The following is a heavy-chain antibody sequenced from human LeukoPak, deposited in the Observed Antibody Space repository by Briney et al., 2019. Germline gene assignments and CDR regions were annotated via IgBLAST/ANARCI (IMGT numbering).Heavy chain of an antibody. CDR1: GGSISSSVCY. J-gene: IGHJ5*02. Sequence: PSETLSLTCSVSGGSISSSVCYWGWIRQPPGKGLEWIGNIYYSGSTSYNPSLKSRVIISVDTSKMQISLNLGSVTAADTAHYYCARGDLSVFGVVKVGWFDPWGQGTLVSVSS. CDR3: ARGDLSVFGVVKVGWFDP. V-gene: IGHV4-39*07. CDR2: IYYSGST. D-gene: IGHD3-3*01.